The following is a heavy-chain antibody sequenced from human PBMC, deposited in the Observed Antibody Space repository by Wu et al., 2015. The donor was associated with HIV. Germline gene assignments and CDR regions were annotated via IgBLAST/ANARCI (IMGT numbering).Heavy chain of an antibody. V-gene: IGHV1-69*13. J-gene: IGHJ3*01. D-gene: IGHD3-9*01. CDR2: IIPIFDRV. Sequence: QVHLIQSGAEVKKPGSSVKVSCMASGGTFSSRAISWVRQAPGQGLEWMGRIIPIFDRVHYKQKFQGRVVITADEATSTVYMELSSLSSDDTAFYYCVGPYTGYAYDTFDVWGQGTLVTVSS. CDR3: VGPYTGYAYDTFDV. CDR1: GGTFSSRA.